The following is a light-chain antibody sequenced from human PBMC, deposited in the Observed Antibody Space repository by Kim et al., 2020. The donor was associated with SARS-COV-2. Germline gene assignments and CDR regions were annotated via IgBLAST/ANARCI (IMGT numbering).Light chain of an antibody. J-gene: IGLJ2*01. CDR3: SSTTSSSTPV. V-gene: IGLV2-14*03. CDR1: RDDIGGYNY. Sequence: QSALTQPASVSGSPGQSITISRTGTRDDIGGYNYVSWYQQHPGKAPKLVIYDITSRPSGVSNRFSGSKSGNTASLTISGLQAEDEADYYCSSTTSSSTPVFGGGTQLTVL. CDR2: DIT.